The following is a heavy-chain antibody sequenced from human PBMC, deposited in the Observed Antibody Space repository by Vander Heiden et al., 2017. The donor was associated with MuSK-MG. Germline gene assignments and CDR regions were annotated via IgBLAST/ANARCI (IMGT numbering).Heavy chain of an antibody. Sequence: EVQLLASGGGLVPSGGSLRLSCAAPGFTLSSYAMSGVRQAPGKGLEWVSGISGGGGTTYYADSVKGRFTISRDNAKNTLFLQMNSLRAEDTAVYYCAKTDGYPYYFFDYWGQGTLVTVSS. CDR1: GFTLSSYA. CDR3: AKTDGYPYYFFDY. D-gene: IGHD6-25*01. J-gene: IGHJ4*02. CDR2: ISGGGGTT. V-gene: IGHV3-23*01.